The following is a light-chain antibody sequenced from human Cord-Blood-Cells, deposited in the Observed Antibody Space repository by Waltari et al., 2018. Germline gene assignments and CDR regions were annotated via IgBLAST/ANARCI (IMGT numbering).Light chain of an antibody. CDR3: CSYAGSNVV. V-gene: IGLV2-23*01. J-gene: IGLJ2*01. Sequence: QSALTQPASVSGSPGQSITISCTGTSSDVGSYNLFSWYQQHPGKAPNLMIYEGSKRPSGVSNRFSGSKSGNTASLTISGLQAEDEADYYCCSYAGSNVVFGGGTKLTVL. CDR1: SSDVGSYNL. CDR2: EGS.